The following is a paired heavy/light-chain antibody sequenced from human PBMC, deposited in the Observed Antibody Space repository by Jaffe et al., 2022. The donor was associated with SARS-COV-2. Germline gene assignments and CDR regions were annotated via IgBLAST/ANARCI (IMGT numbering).Heavy chain of an antibody. Sequence: EVQLLESGGGLVQPGGSLRLSCAASGFTFSNYAMSWVRQAPGKGLEWVSVISGSGGSTYYADSVKGRFTISRDNSKNTLYLQMNSLRAEDTAVYYCAKSSSSTCYAGIDYWGQGTLVTASS. CDR3: AKSSSSTCYAGIDY. CDR1: GFTFSNYA. J-gene: IGHJ4*02. V-gene: IGHV3-23*01. CDR2: ISGSGGST. D-gene: IGHD2-2*01.
Light chain of an antibody. CDR3: QQYYSIPFT. CDR1: QSVLYSSNNKNY. V-gene: IGKV4-1*01. J-gene: IGKJ3*01. CDR2: WAS. Sequence: DIVMTQSPDSLAVSLGERATINCKSSQSVLYSSNNKNYLAWYQQKPGQPPKLLIYWASTRESGVPDRFSGSGSGTDFTLTISSLQAEDVAVYYCQQYYSIPFTFGPGTKVDIK.